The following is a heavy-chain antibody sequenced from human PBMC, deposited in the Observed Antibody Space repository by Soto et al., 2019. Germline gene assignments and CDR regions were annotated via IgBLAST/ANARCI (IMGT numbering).Heavy chain of an antibody. CDR1: GFTFSNAW. CDR3: TTDYVPPSYGSGSYSVY. Sequence: EVQLVESGGGLVKPGGSLRLSCAASGFTFSNAWMNWVRQAPGKGLEWGGRIKSKTDGGTTDYAAPVKGRFTISRDDSKNTLYLQMNSLKTEDTAVYYCTTDYVPPSYGSGSYSVYWGQGTLVTVSS. CDR2: IKSKTDGGTT. V-gene: IGHV3-15*07. D-gene: IGHD3-10*01. J-gene: IGHJ4*02.